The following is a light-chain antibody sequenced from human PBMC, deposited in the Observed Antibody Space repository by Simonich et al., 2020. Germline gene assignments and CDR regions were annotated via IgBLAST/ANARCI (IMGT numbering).Light chain of an antibody. CDR1: QGISSY. J-gene: IGKJ4*01. CDR2: AAS. V-gene: IGKV1-8*01. Sequence: AIRMTQSPSSLSASTGDRVTSTCRASQGISSYLAWYPQKPGKAPKLLIYAASTLQSVVPSSFSGSGSGTDFTLTISCLQSEDFATYYCQQFNSYPLTFGGGTKVEIK. CDR3: QQFNSYPLT.